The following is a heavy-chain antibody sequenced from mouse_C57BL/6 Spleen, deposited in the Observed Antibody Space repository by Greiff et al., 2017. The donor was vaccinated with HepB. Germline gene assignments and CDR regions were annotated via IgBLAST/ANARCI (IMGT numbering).Heavy chain of an antibody. Sequence: DVMLVESGGGLVKPGGSLKLSCAASGFPFSSYAMSWVRPTPEKRLEWVATLSDGGSYTYYPDNVKGRFTISRDNAKNNLYLQMSHLKSDDTAMYYCARDNWPYFDYWGQGTTLTVSS. D-gene: IGHD4-1*01. J-gene: IGHJ2*01. CDR2: LSDGGSYT. V-gene: IGHV5-4*01. CDR3: ARDNWPYFDY. CDR1: GFPFSSYA.